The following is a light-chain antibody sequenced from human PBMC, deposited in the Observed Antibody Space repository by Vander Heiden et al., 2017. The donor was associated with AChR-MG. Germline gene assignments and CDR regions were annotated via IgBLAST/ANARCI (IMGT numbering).Light chain of an antibody. CDR2: SNN. CDR1: TSNIGRNT. J-gene: IGLJ1*01. CDR3: AAWDDNLKGYV. V-gene: IGLV1-44*01. Sequence: QSVLTQPPSASGTPVQRITLSCSVTTSNIGRNTVNWFHNLPGSAPKLLILSNNWRHSETPDRFSGSKSDASASLAVSGLLSEDEADYYCAAWDDNLKGYVFGTGTKVTVL.